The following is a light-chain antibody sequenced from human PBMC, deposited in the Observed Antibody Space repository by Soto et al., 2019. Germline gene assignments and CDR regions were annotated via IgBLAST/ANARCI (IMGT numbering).Light chain of an antibody. CDR3: QKYNTAPYT. CDR2: AAS. Sequence: RASQSISRYLHWYQQKPGKAPKLLIYAASSLQSGVPPRFSGSGSGTHFTLTISSLQPEDAATYYCQKYNTAPYTFGQGTRLEIK. J-gene: IGKJ5*01. CDR1: QSISRY. V-gene: IGKV1-27*01.